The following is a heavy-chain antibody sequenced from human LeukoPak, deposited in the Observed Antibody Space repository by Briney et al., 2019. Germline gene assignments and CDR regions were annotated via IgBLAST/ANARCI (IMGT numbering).Heavy chain of an antibody. CDR2: IYSFGTT. J-gene: IGHJ4*02. D-gene: IGHD2-15*01. V-gene: IGHV4-4*09. CDR3: VRLGDCGGGPYYSSN. CDR1: GGSMNGYY. Sequence: SETLSLTCTVFGGSMNGYYWAWIRQPSGKGLEWIAYIYSFGTTNYNPSLKSRVTISLDMSKNQFALTLSSVTAADTALYYCVRLGDCGGGPYYSSNWGQGTQVTVSS.